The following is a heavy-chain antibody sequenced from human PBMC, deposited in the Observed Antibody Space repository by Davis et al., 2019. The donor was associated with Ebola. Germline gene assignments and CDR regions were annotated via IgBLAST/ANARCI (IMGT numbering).Heavy chain of an antibody. CDR1: GPTFSSYG. D-gene: IGHD6-13*01. V-gene: IGHV3-30*03. J-gene: IGHJ1*01. Sequence: RRSLTPSCPASGPTFSSYGMRWVRQAPGKGLEWVAVISYDGSNKYYADSVKGRFTISRDNSKNTLYLQMNSLRAEETAVYYCARDVDSSSWYVGYFQHWGQGTLVTVSS. CDR2: ISYDGSNK. CDR3: ARDVDSSSWYVGYFQH.